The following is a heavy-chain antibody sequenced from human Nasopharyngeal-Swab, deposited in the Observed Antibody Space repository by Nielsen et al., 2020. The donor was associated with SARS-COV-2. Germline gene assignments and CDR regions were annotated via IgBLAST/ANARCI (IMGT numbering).Heavy chain of an antibody. J-gene: IGHJ4*02. CDR1: AHTFTTFW. D-gene: IGHD2-8*01. CDR2: TFPGDSDT. CDR3: AQTSVDANYFDK. Sequence: GESLKISCKGSAHTFTTFWLTWVRQMPGKGLEWMGITFPGDSDTRYSPSFQGQVTISVDKFISTAYLQWTSLKASDTALYFCAQTSVDANYFDKWGQGTLVTVSS. V-gene: IGHV5-51*01.